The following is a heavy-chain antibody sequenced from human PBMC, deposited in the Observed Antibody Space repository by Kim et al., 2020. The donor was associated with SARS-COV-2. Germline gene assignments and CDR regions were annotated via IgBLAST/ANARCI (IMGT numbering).Heavy chain of an antibody. J-gene: IGHJ4*02. D-gene: IGHD3-22*01. Sequence: ASVKVSCKASGYTFTSYAMHWVRQAPGQRLEWMGWINAGNGNTKYSQKFQGRVTITRDTSASTAYMELSSLRSEDTAVYYCARVANRDPPRRQYYYDSSGPLDYWGQGTLVTVSS. CDR1: GYTFTSYA. CDR2: INAGNGNT. V-gene: IGHV1-3*01. CDR3: ARVANRDPPRRQYYYDSSGPLDY.